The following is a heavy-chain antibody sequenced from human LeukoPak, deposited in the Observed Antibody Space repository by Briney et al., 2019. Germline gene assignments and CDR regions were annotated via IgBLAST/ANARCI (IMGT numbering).Heavy chain of an antibody. D-gene: IGHD2-15*01. V-gene: IGHV3-21*01. CDR1: GFTFSSYS. CDR3: ARGYQPGYCSGGSCYSIYYYYYMDV. Sequence: GGSLRLSCAASGFTFSSYSMNWVRQAPGKGLEWVSSISSSSSYIYYADSVKGRFTISRDDAKNSLYLQMNSLRAEDTAVYYCARGYQPGYCSGGSCYSIYYYYYMDVWGKGTTVTVSS. J-gene: IGHJ6*03. CDR2: ISSSSSYI.